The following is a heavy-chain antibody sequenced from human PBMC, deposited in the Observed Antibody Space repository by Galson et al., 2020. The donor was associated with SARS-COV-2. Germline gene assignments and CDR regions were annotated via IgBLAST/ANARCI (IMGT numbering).Heavy chain of an antibody. V-gene: IGHV3-23*01. D-gene: IGHD3-9*01. Sequence: GESLKISCAASGSTFSSYAMSWVRQAPGKGLEWVSGISHNGGSTYYADSVKGRFTISRDNPKNTLYLQMNSLRVEDTAVYYCTKTSYRDILTPLGSWGQGTLVTVAS. CDR2: ISHNGGST. J-gene: IGHJ5*02. CDR1: GSTFSSYA. CDR3: TKTSYRDILTPLGS.